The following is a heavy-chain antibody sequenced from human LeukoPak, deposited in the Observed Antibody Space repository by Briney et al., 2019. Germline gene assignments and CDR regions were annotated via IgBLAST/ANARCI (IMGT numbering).Heavy chain of an antibody. Sequence: GASVKVSCKASGYIFTSYSINWVRQAPGQGLEWLGWISGYNGHTNYAQRLQGRVTMTTDTSTSTAYMELRSLRSDDTAVYYCARAASGYSYGRGPYYMDVWGKGTTVTISS. CDR2: ISGYNGHT. V-gene: IGHV1-18*01. CDR1: GYIFTSYS. CDR3: ARAASGYSYGRGPYYMDV. J-gene: IGHJ6*03. D-gene: IGHD5-18*01.